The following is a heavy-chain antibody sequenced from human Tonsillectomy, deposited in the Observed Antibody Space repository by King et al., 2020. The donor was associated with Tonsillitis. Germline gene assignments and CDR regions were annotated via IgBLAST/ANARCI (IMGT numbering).Heavy chain of an antibody. CDR1: GDSIGITYYY. Sequence: LQLQESGPGLVKPSETLSLTCTVSGDSIGITYYYWGWIRQPPGKGLEWIGSMEYSGRTWYNPSLKSRVTISVDTSKNQFSLKLRSVTAADTAVYYFARHMADSGSLPDYWGQGTLVTVSS. CDR3: ARHMADSGSLPDY. J-gene: IGHJ4*02. V-gene: IGHV4-39*01. D-gene: IGHD1-26*01. CDR2: MEYSGRT.